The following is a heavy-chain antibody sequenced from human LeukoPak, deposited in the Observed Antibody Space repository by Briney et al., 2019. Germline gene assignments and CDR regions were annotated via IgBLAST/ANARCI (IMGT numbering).Heavy chain of an antibody. CDR3: AREVVVSASHRWLDP. CDR2: IWYDGNKK. CDR1: GFTFSACG. Sequence: GGSLRLSCAASGFTFSACGMHRVRQAPGKGLEWVAIIWYDGNKKYHADSAKGRFTISRDNSKNTLYLQMDSLRAEDTAVYYCAREVVVSASHRWLDPWGQGTLVTVSS. V-gene: IGHV3-33*01. D-gene: IGHD2-15*01. J-gene: IGHJ5*02.